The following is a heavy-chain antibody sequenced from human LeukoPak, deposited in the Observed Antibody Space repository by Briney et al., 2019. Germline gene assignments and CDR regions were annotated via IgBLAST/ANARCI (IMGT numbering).Heavy chain of an antibody. CDR2: IYYSGST. J-gene: IGHJ3*02. Sequence: SETLSLTCTVSGGSISSSSYYWGWIRQPPGKGLEWIGSIYYSGSTYYNPSLKSRVTISVDTSKNQFSLKLSAVTAADTAVYYCARVTYSSGWYDLSAFDIWGQGTMVTVSS. CDR1: GGSISSSSYY. V-gene: IGHV4-39*07. CDR3: ARVTYSSGWYDLSAFDI. D-gene: IGHD6-19*01.